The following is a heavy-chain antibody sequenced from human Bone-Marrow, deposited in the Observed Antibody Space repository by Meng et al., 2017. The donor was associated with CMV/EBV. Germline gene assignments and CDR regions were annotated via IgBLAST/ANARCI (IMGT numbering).Heavy chain of an antibody. CDR3: ARDRYCSSTSCQVYGMDV. D-gene: IGHD2-2*01. J-gene: IGHJ6*02. V-gene: IGHV4-59*01. CDR1: GGAISSYY. CDR2: IYYSGST. Sequence: SETLSLTCTVSGGAISSYYWSWIRQPPGKGLEWIGYIYYSGSTNYNPSLKSRVTISVDTSKNQFSLKLSSVTAADTAVYYCARDRYCSSTSCQVYGMDVWGQGTTVTVSS.